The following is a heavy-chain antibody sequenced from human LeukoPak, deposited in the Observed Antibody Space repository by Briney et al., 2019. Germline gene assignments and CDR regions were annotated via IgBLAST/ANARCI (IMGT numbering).Heavy chain of an antibody. CDR2: IRYDGSDK. CDR1: AFTFSIYA. Sequence: PGGSLRLSCAAYAFTFSIYAMHWDRQAPGKGLEWVAFIRYDGSDKYYADSVRGRFTISRDNSKNTLYLQMNSLRAEDTAVYYCAKGVYYDSSGYSFDYWGQGTLVTVSS. J-gene: IGHJ4*02. V-gene: IGHV3-30*02. CDR3: AKGVYYDSSGYSFDY. D-gene: IGHD3-22*01.